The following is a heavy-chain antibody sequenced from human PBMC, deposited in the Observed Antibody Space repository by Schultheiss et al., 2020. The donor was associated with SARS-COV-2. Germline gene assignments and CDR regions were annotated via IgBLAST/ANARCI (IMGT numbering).Heavy chain of an antibody. Sequence: ASVKVSCKASGYSFTTYGIGWVRQAPGQGLEWMGWINPNSGGTNYAQKFQGRVTMTRDTSISTAYMELSRLRSDDTAVYYCARDRGSYYGYYYYYYMDVWGKGTTVTVSS. D-gene: IGHD1-26*01. CDR3: ARDRGSYYGYYYYYYMDV. J-gene: IGHJ6*03. V-gene: IGHV1-2*02. CDR1: GYSFTTYG. CDR2: INPNSGGT.